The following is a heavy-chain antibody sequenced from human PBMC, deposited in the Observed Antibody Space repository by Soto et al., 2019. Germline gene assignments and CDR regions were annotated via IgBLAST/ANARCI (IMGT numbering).Heavy chain of an antibody. V-gene: IGHV4-30-4*01. CDR1: GGSISSGDYY. CDR2: IYYSGST. J-gene: IGHJ3*02. Sequence: SETLSLTCTVSGGSISSGDYYWSWIRQPPGKGLEWIGYIYYSGSTYYNPSLKSRVTISVDTSKNQFSLKLSAVTAADTAVYYCARGGLYSNYEDAFDIWGQGTMVTVSS. CDR3: ARGGLYSNYEDAFDI. D-gene: IGHD4-4*01.